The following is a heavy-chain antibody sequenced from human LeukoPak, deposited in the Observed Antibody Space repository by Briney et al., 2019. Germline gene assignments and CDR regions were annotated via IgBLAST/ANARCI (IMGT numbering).Heavy chain of an antibody. CDR1: GFTFSTYA. V-gene: IGHV3-23*01. CDR3: AKVLSLTQYYWYGMDV. D-gene: IGHD2/OR15-2a*01. J-gene: IGHJ6*02. CDR2: ISESDGRT. Sequence: GGSLRLSCAASGFTFSTYAMNWVRRAPGKGLEWVSGISESDGRTYYADSVKGRFTISRDNSKNTLYLQMNSPRVEDTAVYYCAKVLSLTQYYWYGMDVWGQGTTVVVSS.